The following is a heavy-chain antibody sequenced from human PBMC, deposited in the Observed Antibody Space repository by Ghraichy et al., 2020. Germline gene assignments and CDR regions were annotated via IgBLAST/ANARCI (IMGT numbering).Heavy chain of an antibody. CDR1: GYSFSNYW. CDR3: SRFIGENIMFRGVIINYYYYYMDV. V-gene: IGHV5-51*01. D-gene: IGHD3-10*01. J-gene: IGHJ6*03. CDR2: INPDDSDT. Sequence: GESLNISCKGSGYSFSNYWIGWVRQMPGKGLEWMGIINPDDSDTRYSPSFQGQVTISADKSIGTAYRQWSSMQASDTAMFDWSRFIGENIMFRGVIINYYYYYMDVWGKGTTVTVSS.